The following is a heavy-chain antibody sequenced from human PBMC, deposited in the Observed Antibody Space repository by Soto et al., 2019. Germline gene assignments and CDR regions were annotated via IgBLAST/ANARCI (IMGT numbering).Heavy chain of an antibody. CDR1: GFTFSSYG. CDR2: ITRDGSKK. Sequence: QVQLVESGGGVVQPGRSLRLSCAASGFTFSSYGMHWVRQAPGKGLEWVAIITRDGSKKYYADSVKGRFTISRDNSKNTLYLQMNSLRVEDTAVYYCAKDPWIRQSTGWFYYFDNWGQGTLITVPS. V-gene: IGHV3-30*18. D-gene: IGHD6-19*01. CDR3: AKDPWIRQSTGWFYYFDN. J-gene: IGHJ4*02.